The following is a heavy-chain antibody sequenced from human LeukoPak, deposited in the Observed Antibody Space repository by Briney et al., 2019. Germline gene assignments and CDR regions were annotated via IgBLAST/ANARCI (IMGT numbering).Heavy chain of an antibody. CDR3: VISVVVAARSDY. CDR2: ISGSGGST. J-gene: IGHJ4*02. D-gene: IGHD2-15*01. Sequence: GGSLRLSCAASGFTFSSYAMSWVRQAPGKGLEWVSAISGSGGSTYYADSVKGRFTISRDNSKNTLYLQMNSLRAEDTAVYYCVISVVVAARSDYWGQGTLVTVSS. V-gene: IGHV3-23*01. CDR1: GFTFSSYA.